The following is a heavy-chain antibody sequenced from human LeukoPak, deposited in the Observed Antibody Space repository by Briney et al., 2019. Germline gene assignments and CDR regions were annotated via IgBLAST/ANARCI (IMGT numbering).Heavy chain of an antibody. J-gene: IGHJ3*02. V-gene: IGHV4-34*01. CDR3: AREYSSGWSTGGAFDI. D-gene: IGHD6-19*01. CDR2: INHSGST. Sequence: SETLSLTCPVYGGSFSGYYWSWIRQPPGKGLEWIGEINHSGSTNYNPSLKSRVTISVDTSKNQFSLKLSSVTAADTAVYYCAREYSSGWSTGGAFDIWGQGTMVTVSS. CDR1: GGSFSGYY.